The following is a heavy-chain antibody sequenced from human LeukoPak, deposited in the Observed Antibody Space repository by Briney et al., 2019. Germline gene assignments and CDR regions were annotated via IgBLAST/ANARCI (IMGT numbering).Heavy chain of an antibody. J-gene: IGHJ4*02. Sequence: PGRSLRLSCAASGFTFDDYAMHWVRQAPGKGLEWVSGISWNSGSIGYADSVKGRFTISRDNAKNSLYLQMNSLRAEDTALYYCAKGGYDSSGYLIDYWGQGTWSPSPQ. CDR3: AKGGYDSSGYLIDY. CDR1: GFTFDDYA. CDR2: ISWNSGSI. D-gene: IGHD3-22*01. V-gene: IGHV3-9*01.